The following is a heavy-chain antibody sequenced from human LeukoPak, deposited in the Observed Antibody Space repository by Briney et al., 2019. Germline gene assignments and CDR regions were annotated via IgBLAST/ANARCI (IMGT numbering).Heavy chain of an antibody. Sequence: GGSLRLSCVASGFTFSSNGMHWVRQAPGKGLEWVTFIQYDGSKKYYADSVKGRFTISRDNAKNSLYLQMNSLRAEDTAVYYCAREMGGYPFDYWGQGTLVTVSS. CDR3: AREMGGYPFDY. J-gene: IGHJ4*02. CDR1: GFTFSSNG. V-gene: IGHV3-30*02. CDR2: IQYDGSKK. D-gene: IGHD5-12*01.